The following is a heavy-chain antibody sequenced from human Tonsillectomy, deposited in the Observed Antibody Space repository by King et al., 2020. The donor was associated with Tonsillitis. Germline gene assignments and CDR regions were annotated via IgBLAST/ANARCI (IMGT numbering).Heavy chain of an antibody. CDR2: IWYDGSNK. CDR1: GFTFSSYG. D-gene: IGHD6-13*01. CDR3: ARRTAALRY. J-gene: IGHJ4*02. V-gene: IGHV3-33*01. Sequence: VQLVESGGGVVQPGRSLGLSCAASGFTFSSYGMHWVRQAPGKGLEWVAVIWYDGSNKYYADSVKGRFTISRDNSKNTLYLQMNSLRAEDTAVYYCARRTAALRYWGQGTLVTVSS.